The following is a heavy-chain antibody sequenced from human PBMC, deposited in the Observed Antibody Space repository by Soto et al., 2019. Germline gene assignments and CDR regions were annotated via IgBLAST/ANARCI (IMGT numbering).Heavy chain of an antibody. CDR1: GFTFSGSA. Sequence: PGGSLRLSCAASGFTFSGSAMHWVRQASGKGLEWVGCIRSKANSYATAYAASVKGRFTISRDDSKNTAYLQMNSLKTEDTAMYYCTRLDSNYDFWSGSPPRYGMDVWGQGTTVTVSS. D-gene: IGHD3-3*01. V-gene: IGHV3-73*01. CDR2: IRSKANSYAT. J-gene: IGHJ6*02. CDR3: TRLDSNYDFWSGSPPRYGMDV.